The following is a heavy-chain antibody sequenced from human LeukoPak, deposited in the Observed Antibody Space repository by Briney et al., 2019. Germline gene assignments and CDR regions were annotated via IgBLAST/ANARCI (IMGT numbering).Heavy chain of an antibody. D-gene: IGHD2-2*01. V-gene: IGHV3-7*03. CDR3: ARIPEAVPAATYYFDY. CDR1: GFTLSSYW. Sequence: GGSLRLSCAASGFTLSSYWMSWVRQAPGKGLEWVANIKQDGSEKYYVDSVKGRFTISRDNAKNSLYLQMNSLRAEDTAVYYCARIPEAVPAATYYFDYWGQGTLVTVSS. CDR2: IKQDGSEK. J-gene: IGHJ4*02.